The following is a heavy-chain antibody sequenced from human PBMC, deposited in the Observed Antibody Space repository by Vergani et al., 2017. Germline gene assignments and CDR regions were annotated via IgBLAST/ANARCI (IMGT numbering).Heavy chain of an antibody. D-gene: IGHD3-9*01. CDR1: GYTFSNYY. CDR2: INPSGGHT. Sequence: QVQVVQSGAEVKKSGASVKVSCKTSGYTFSNYYMHWVRPAPGQGLEWMGIINPSGGHTNYAQKFQGRVTMTRDTSTSTVYMELSSLRSEDTAIYYCARGDYGILTVYRYWGKGTLVTVSA. J-gene: IGHJ4*02. V-gene: IGHV1-46*03. CDR3: ARGDYGILTVYRY.